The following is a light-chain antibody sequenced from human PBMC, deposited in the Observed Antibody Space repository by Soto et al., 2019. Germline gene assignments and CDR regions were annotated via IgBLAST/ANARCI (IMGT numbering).Light chain of an antibody. CDR1: QSINIY. CDR3: QQSYRSPYT. V-gene: IGKV1-39*01. CDR2: AAS. J-gene: IGKJ2*01. Sequence: IQMTQSPSSLSASVGDRVTVTCRASQSINIYLNWYQQKPGKAPTLLIYAASNLQSGVPSRFSGGGYRTDFTLTISSLQAEDFATYYCQQSYRSPYTFGQGTKLEIK.